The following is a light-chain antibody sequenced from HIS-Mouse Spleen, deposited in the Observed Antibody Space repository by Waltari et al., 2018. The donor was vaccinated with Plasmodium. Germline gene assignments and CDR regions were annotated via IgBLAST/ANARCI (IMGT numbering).Light chain of an antibody. Sequence: DIVMTQSTDSLAVSLGDRATINCKSSQSVLYSSNNKNYLAWYQQKPGQPPKLLIYWASTRESGVPDRFSGSGSGTDFTLTISSLQAEDVAVYYCQQYYSTPWTFGQGTKVEIK. CDR1: QSVLYSSNNKNY. J-gene: IGKJ1*01. V-gene: IGKV4-1*01. CDR2: WAS. CDR3: QQYYSTPWT.